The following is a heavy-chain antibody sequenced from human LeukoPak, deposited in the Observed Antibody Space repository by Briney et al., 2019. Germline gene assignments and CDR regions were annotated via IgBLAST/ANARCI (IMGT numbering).Heavy chain of an antibody. CDR3: ARMVCGGGSCYRTGYFDY. CDR1: GFTFSSYW. D-gene: IGHD2-15*01. Sequence: GGSLRLSCAASGFTFSSYWMSWVRQAPGKGLEWVADIKQDGSEKYYVDSVKGRFTISRDNAKNSLYLQMNSLRAEDTAVYYCARMVCGGGSCYRTGYFDYWGQGTLVTVSS. J-gene: IGHJ4*02. CDR2: IKQDGSEK. V-gene: IGHV3-7*01.